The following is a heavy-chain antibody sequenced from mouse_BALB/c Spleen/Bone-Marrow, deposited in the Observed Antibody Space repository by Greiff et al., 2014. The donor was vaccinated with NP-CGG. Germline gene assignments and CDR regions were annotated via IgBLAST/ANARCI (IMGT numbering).Heavy chain of an antibody. CDR1: GFTFTDYY. J-gene: IGHJ2*01. Sequence: EVQLVESGGGLVQPGGSLRLSCATSGFTFTDYYMSWVRQPPGKALEWLVFIRNKPNGYTTEYSASVKGRFTISRDNSQSILYLQMNTLRAEDSATYYCARDDYGRGYWGQGTTLTVSS. V-gene: IGHV7-3*02. CDR3: ARDDYGRGY. CDR2: IRNKPNGYTT. D-gene: IGHD1-1*01.